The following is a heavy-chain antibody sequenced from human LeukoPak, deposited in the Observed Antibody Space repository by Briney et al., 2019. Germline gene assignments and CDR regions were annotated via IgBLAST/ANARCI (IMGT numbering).Heavy chain of an antibody. D-gene: IGHD3-10*01. CDR2: IYYSGST. Sequence: SETLSLTCTVSGGYISTSNYYWGWIRQPPGKGLEWIGNIYYSGSTYYNPSLKSRVSLSLDTSMNQFSLKVNSLTVADTAVYYCARNLWFGENWGQGTLVTLSS. V-gene: IGHV4-39*01. CDR3: ARNLWFGEN. CDR1: GGYISTSNYY. J-gene: IGHJ4*02.